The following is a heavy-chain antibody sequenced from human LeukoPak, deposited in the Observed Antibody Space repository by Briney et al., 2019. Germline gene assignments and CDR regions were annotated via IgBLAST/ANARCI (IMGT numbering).Heavy chain of an antibody. CDR3: AREDYYGSGSYYGGPDY. J-gene: IGHJ4*02. CDR2: INWNGGST. V-gene: IGHV3-20*04. CDR1: GFTFDDYG. Sequence: GGSLRLSCAASGFTFDDYGMSWVRQAPGKGLEWVSGINWNGGSTGYADSVKGRFTISRDNAKNSLYLQMNSLGAEDTALYYCAREDYYGSGSYYGGPDYWGQGTLVTVSS. D-gene: IGHD3-10*01.